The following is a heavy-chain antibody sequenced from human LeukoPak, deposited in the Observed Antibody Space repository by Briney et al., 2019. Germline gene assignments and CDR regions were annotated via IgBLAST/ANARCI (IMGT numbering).Heavy chain of an antibody. CDR3: AKDIWDGSGSYYYFDY. Sequence: PGGSLRLSCAASGFTFDDYAMHWVRQAPGKGLEWVSGISWNSGSIGYADSVKGRFTISRDNAKNSLYLQMNSLRAEDTALYYCAKDIWDGSGSYYYFDYWGQGTLVTVSS. CDR2: ISWNSGSI. D-gene: IGHD3-10*01. V-gene: IGHV3-9*01. CDR1: GFTFDDYA. J-gene: IGHJ4*02.